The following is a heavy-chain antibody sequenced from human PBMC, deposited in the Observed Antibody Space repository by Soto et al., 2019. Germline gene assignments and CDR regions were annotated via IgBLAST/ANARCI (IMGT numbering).Heavy chain of an antibody. Sequence: GESLKISCKGSGYSFTSYWIGWVRQMPGKGLEWMGIIYPGDSDTRYSPSFQGQVTISADKSISTAHLQWSSLKASDTAMYYWVIAPEPYNYGMEVWRQAITVSVP. J-gene: IGHJ6*02. CDR1: GYSFTSYW. CDR3: VIAPEPYNYGMEV. CDR2: IYPGDSDT. V-gene: IGHV5-51*01. D-gene: IGHD6-13*01.